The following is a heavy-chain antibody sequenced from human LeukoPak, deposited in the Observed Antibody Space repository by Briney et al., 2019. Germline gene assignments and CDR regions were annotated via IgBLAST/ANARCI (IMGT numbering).Heavy chain of an antibody. V-gene: IGHV3-30*18. CDR2: ISYDGSNK. J-gene: IGHJ4*02. CDR1: GFTFSSYG. D-gene: IGHD6-13*01. CDR3: AKDRGYRAAAGRALDY. Sequence: PGGSLRLSCAASGFTFSSYGMHWVRQAPGKGLECVAVISYDGSNKYYADSAKGRFTISRDNSKNTLYLQMNSLRAEDTAVYYCAKDRGYRAAAGRALDYWGQGTLVTVSS.